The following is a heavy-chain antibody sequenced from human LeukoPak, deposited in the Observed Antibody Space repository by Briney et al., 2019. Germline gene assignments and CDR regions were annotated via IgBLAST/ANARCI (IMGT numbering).Heavy chain of an antibody. V-gene: IGHV3-23*01. CDR1: GFTFSSYA. Sequence: GGSLRLSCAASGFTFSSYAMSWVRQAPGKGLEWVSAISGSGGSTYYADSVKGRFTISRDNSKNTLYLQMNSLRAEDTAVYYCAKDVNYYDSSGYYPGAFDIWAKGQWSPSLQ. J-gene: IGHJ3*02. CDR2: ISGSGGST. CDR3: AKDVNYYDSSGYYPGAFDI. D-gene: IGHD3-22*01.